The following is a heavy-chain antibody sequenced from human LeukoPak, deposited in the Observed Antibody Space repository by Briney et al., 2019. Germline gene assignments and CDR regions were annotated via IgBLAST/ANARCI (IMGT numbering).Heavy chain of an antibody. CDR1: GYIFISYA. Sequence: SVKVSCKASGYIFISYAMHWVRQAPGQRLEWMGWITAGNGNTKYSQKFQGRVTITRDTSASTAYMELSSLRSEDTAVYYCARDSGEYYFDYWGQGTLVTVSS. CDR3: ARDSGEYYFDY. V-gene: IGHV1-3*01. CDR2: ITAGNGNT. D-gene: IGHD2-15*01. J-gene: IGHJ4*02.